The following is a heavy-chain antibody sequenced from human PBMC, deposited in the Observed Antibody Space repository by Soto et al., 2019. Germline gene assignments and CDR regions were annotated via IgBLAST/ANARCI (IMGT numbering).Heavy chain of an antibody. CDR2: ISGSGGST. D-gene: IGHD3-9*01. V-gene: IGHV3-23*01. Sequence: PGGSLRLSCAASGFTFSSYAMSWVRQAPGKGLEWVSAISGSGGSTYYADSVKGRFTISRDNSKNTLYLQMNSLRAEDTAVYYCAKDQAWTLRYFDWSPTSYYYYGMDVWGQGTTVTVSS. J-gene: IGHJ6*02. CDR3: AKDQAWTLRYFDWSPTSYYYYGMDV. CDR1: GFTFSSYA.